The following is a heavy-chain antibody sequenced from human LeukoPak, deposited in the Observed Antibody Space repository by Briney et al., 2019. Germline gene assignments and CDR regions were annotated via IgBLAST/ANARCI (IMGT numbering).Heavy chain of an antibody. J-gene: IGHJ4*02. CDR1: GFTFNNYG. Sequence: GGSLRLSCAASGFTFNNYGMHWVRQAPGKGLEWVAVISYDGSNKYYADSVKGRFTISRDNSKNTLYLQMNSLRAEDTAVYYCARGVAVYWGQGTLVTVSS. CDR3: ARGVAVY. CDR2: ISYDGSNK. V-gene: IGHV3-30*19. D-gene: IGHD6-19*01.